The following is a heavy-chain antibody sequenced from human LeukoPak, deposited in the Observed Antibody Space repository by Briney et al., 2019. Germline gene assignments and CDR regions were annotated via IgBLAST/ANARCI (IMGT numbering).Heavy chain of an antibody. Sequence: SETLSLTCTVSGGSISSYYWSWIRQPPGKGLEWIGYIYYSGSTNYNPSLKSRVTISVDNSKNQFSLKLSSVTAADTAVYYCARLWTGFSDSSGYYYLDYWGPGTLVTVSS. J-gene: IGHJ4*02. CDR3: ARLWTGFSDSSGYYYLDY. V-gene: IGHV4-59*12. CDR1: GGSISSYY. CDR2: IYYSGST. D-gene: IGHD3-22*01.